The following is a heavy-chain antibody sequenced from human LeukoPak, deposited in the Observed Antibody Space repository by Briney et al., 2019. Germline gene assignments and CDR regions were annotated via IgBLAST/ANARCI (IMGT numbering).Heavy chain of an antibody. CDR3: ARGLYGDYVPIDY. CDR2: ISYDGSNK. D-gene: IGHD4-17*01. J-gene: IGHJ4*02. Sequence: PGGSLRLSCAASGFTFSSYAMHWVRQAPGKGLEWVAVISYDGSNKYYADSVKGRFTISRDNSKNTLYLQMNSLRAEDTAVYYCARGLYGDYVPIDYWGQGTLVTVSS. V-gene: IGHV3-30*04. CDR1: GFTFSSYA.